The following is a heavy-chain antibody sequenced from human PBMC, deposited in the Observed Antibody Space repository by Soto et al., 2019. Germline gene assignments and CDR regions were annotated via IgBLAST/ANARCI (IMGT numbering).Heavy chain of an antibody. CDR3: ARGGFWSGYSDFDY. CDR2: LYYSGSI. Sequence: QVQLQESGPGLVKPSETLSLTCTVSGGSVNSYFWGWIRQPPGKGLEWIGYLYYSGSINYNPSLTSRVTISVDTTKNQFSLKLNSVTAADTAVYYCARGGFWSGYSDFDYWGQGTLGTVSS. D-gene: IGHD3-3*01. CDR1: GGSVNSYF. V-gene: IGHV4-59*02. J-gene: IGHJ4*02.